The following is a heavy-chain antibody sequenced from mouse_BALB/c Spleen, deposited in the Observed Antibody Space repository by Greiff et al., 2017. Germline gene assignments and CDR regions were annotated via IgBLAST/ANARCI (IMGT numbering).Heavy chain of an antibody. CDR2: IWAGGST. CDR3: ARDRGYDGFAY. J-gene: IGHJ3*01. Sequence: VQRVESGPGLVAPSQSLSITCTVSGFSLTSYGVHWVRQPPGKGLEWLGVIWAGGSTNYNSALMSRLSISKDNSKSQVFLKMNSLQTDDTAMYYCARDRGYDGFAYWGQGTLVTVSA. CDR1: GFSLTSYG. D-gene: IGHD2-2*01. V-gene: IGHV2-9*02.